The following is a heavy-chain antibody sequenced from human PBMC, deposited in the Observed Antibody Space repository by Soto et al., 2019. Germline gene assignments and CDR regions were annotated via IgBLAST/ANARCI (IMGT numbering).Heavy chain of an antibody. J-gene: IGHJ4*02. CDR1: GYTFTSYG. V-gene: IGHV1-18*01. Sequence: QVQLVQSGAEVKKPGASVKVSCKASGYTFTSYGLSWLRQAPGQGLEWMGWISAYNGDRVYAQKLQGRVIMTTDTPTSRAYMELRSLRSDDTGMYYCARGYGGNSADYWGQGTLVTVSS. D-gene: IGHD2-21*02. CDR3: ARGYGGNSADY. CDR2: ISAYNGDR.